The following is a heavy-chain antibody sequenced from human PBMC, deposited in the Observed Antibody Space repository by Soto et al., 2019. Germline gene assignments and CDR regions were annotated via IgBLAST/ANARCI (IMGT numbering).Heavy chain of an antibody. Sequence: GGSLRLSCAASGFTFSSYGMHWVRQAPGKGLVWVSRINSDGSSTSYADSVKGRFTISRDNAKNTLYLQMNILRAEDTAVYYCARDPQSSGYSYYGMDVWGKGTTVTVSS. CDR2: INSDGSST. J-gene: IGHJ6*04. CDR3: ARDPQSSGYSYYGMDV. V-gene: IGHV3-74*01. CDR1: GFTFSSYG. D-gene: IGHD3-3*01.